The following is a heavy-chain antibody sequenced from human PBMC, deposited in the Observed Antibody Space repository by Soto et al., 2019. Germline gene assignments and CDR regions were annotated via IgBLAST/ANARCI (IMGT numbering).Heavy chain of an antibody. D-gene: IGHD3-10*01. V-gene: IGHV1-18*01. J-gene: IGHJ6*02. CDR2: ISAYNGNT. Sequence: ASVKVSCKASGYTFTSYGISWVRQAPGQRLEWMGWISAYNGNTNYAQKLQGRVTMTTDTSTSTAYMELRSLRSDDTAVYYCARVYAGWGVSAIYYYYYGMDVWGQGTTVTVSS. CDR3: ARVYAGWGVSAIYYYYYGMDV. CDR1: GYTFTSYG.